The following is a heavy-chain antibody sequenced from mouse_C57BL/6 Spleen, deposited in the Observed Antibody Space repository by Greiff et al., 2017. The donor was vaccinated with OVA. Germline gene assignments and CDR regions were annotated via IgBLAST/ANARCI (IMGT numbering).Heavy chain of an antibody. J-gene: IGHJ4*01. Sequence: QVTLKESGPGLVAPSQCLSITCTVSGFSLTSYAISWVRQPPGKGLEWLGVIWTGGGTNYNSALKSRLCISKDNSKSQVILKMNSLQTDATARYYCTRNYYGSSCAMDYWGQGTSVTVSS. CDR1: GFSLTSYA. V-gene: IGHV2-9-1*01. D-gene: IGHD1-1*01. CDR3: TRNYYGSSCAMDY. CDR2: IWTGGGT.